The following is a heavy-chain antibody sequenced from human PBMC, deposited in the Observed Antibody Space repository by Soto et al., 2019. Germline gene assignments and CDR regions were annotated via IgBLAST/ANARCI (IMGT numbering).Heavy chain of an antibody. J-gene: IGHJ4*02. D-gene: IGHD5-12*01. V-gene: IGHV1-69*12. CDR3: ARGDGYMIFDY. CDR2: IIPIFGTA. Sequence: QVQLVQSGAEVKKPGSSVKVSCKASGGTFSSYAISWVRQAPGQGLEWMGGIIPIFGTASYAQKFQGRVTTTADESTSPAYMELSSLRCVDTAVYYCARGDGYMIFDYLGQGSLVTVSS. CDR1: GGTFSSYA.